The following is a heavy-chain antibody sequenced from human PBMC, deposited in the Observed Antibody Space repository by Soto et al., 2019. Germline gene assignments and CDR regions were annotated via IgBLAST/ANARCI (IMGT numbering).Heavy chain of an antibody. V-gene: IGHV3-23*01. J-gene: IGHJ4*02. CDR3: AKGRASDCPGCTQDY. Sequence: EVQLLESGGGLAQPGGSLRLSCAASAFTFSSYAMSWVRQAPGKGLEWVSAVSGSGDSTYYADSVKGRFTISRDNSKNTLHLQMNSLGAEHTAVYYCAKGRASDCPGCTQDYWGQGTLVTVSS. D-gene: IGHD2-21*02. CDR2: VSGSGDST. CDR1: AFTFSSYA.